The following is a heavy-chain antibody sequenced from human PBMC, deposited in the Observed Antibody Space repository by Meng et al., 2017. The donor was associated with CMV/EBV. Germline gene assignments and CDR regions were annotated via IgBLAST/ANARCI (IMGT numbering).Heavy chain of an antibody. D-gene: IGHD1-26*01. Sequence: ASVKVSCKASGYTFTSYGISWVRQAPGQGLEWMGWISAYNGNTNYAQKLQGRVTMTTDTSTSTAYMELRSLRSDDTAVYYCARVGLWELHYNWFDHWGQGTLVTVSS. CDR1: GYTFTSYG. V-gene: IGHV1-18*01. J-gene: IGHJ5*02. CDR3: ARVGLWELHYNWFDH. CDR2: ISAYNGNT.